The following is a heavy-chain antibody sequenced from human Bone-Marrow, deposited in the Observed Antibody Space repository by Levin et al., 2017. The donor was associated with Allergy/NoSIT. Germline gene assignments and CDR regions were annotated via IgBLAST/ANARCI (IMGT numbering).Heavy chain of an antibody. J-gene: IGHJ4*02. CDR1: GGSISSGGYY. D-gene: IGHD6-19*01. CDR2: IYNSGSA. V-gene: IGHV4-30-4*01. Sequence: SETLSLTCSVSGGSISSGGYYWSWIRQSPGKGLEWIGYIYNSGSAYYSASLKSRASISIDTYKNQFSLQLKSLTAADTAVYYCADDDTSGFYIYWCQGAPVTVSS. CDR3: ADDDTSGFYIY.